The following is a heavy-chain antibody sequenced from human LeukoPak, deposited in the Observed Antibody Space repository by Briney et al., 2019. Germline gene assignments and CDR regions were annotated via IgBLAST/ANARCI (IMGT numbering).Heavy chain of an antibody. J-gene: IGHJ4*02. CDR1: GYTFTSYG. CDR3: ARAKSSGYYYGLVY. CDR2: ISAYNGNT. V-gene: IGHV1-18*01. Sequence: ASVKVSCKASGYTFTSYGISWVRQAPGQGLEWMGWISAYNGNTNYAQKLQGRVTMTTDTSTSTAYMELRSLRSDDTAVYYCARAKSSGYYYGLVYWGQGTLVTVSS. D-gene: IGHD3-22*01.